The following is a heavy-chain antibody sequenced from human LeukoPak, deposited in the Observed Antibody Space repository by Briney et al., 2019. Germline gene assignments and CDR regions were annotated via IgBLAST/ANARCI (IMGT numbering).Heavy chain of an antibody. D-gene: IGHD2-15*01. CDR2: IIPILCLA. V-gene: IGHV1-69*04. Sequence: ASVKVSCKSSVGTFSSYAISWVRQAPGQGLEWMGMIIPILCLANYAQKFQGRVTITADKSTSTAYMELSSLRSEDTAVYYCARLMVAANIGYCSGGSCYSSDYWGQGTLVTVSS. J-gene: IGHJ4*02. CDR3: ARLMVAANIGYCSGGSCYSSDY. CDR1: VGTFSSYA.